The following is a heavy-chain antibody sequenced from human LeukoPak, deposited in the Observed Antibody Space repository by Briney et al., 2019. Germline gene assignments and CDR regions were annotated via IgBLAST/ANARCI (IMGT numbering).Heavy chain of an antibody. D-gene: IGHD6-25*01. CDR2: IYTSGST. V-gene: IGHV4-61*02. Sequence: SQTLSLTCTVPGGSISSGSYYWSWIRQPAGKGLEWIGRIYTSGSTNYNPSLKSRVTISVDTSKNQFSLKLSTVTAADTAVYYCARARLAGNWFDPWGQGTLVTVSS. J-gene: IGHJ5*02. CDR1: GGSISSGSYY. CDR3: ARARLAGNWFDP.